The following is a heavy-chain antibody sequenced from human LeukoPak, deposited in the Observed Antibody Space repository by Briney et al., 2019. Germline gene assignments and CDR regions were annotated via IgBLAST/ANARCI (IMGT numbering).Heavy chain of an antibody. V-gene: IGHV3-66*02. CDR2: IYSGGST. J-gene: IGHJ6*03. D-gene: IGHD2-2*01. CDR1: GFTVSSNY. CDR3: ARVGYCSSTSCYPYYYYMDV. Sequence: GGSLRLSCAASGFTVSSNYMSWVRQAPRKGLEWVSVIYSGGSTYYADSVKGRFTISRDNSKNTLYLQMNSLRAEDTAVYYCARVGYCSSTSCYPYYYYMDVWGKGTTVNVSS.